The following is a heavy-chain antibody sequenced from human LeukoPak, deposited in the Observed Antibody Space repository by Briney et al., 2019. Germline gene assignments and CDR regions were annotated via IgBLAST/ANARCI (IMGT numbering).Heavy chain of an antibody. V-gene: IGHV3-21*01. CDR2: ISTSSSYI. D-gene: IGHD7-27*01. CDR1: GFTFSSYS. Sequence: GGSLRLSCAASGFTFSSYSMDWVRQAPGKGLEWVASISTSSSYIYYADSVKGRFTISRDNAKNSLYLQLNSLRAEDTAVYYCARDPGRWGQGTLSPSPQ. CDR3: ARDPGR. J-gene: IGHJ4*02.